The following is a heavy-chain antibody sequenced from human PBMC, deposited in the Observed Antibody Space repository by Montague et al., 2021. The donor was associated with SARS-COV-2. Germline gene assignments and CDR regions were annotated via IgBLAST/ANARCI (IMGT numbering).Heavy chain of an antibody. Sequence: SETLSLTCTVSGGSISSSSYYWGWTRQPPGKGLEWIGSIYYSGSTYYNPSLKSRVTISVDTSKNQFSLKLSSVTAADTAVYYCATEVADSSGYYYVPYYYYGMDVWGQGTTVTVSS. J-gene: IGHJ6*02. CDR3: ATEVADSSGYYYVPYYYYGMDV. D-gene: IGHD3-22*01. CDR2: IYYSGST. V-gene: IGHV4-39*01. CDR1: GGSISSSSYY.